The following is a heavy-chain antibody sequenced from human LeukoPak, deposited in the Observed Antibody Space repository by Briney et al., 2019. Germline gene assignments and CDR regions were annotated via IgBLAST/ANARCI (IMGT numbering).Heavy chain of an antibody. Sequence: GGSLRLSCAASGFTVSSNYMSWVRQAPGKGQEWVSVIYSGGSTYYADSVKGRFTISRDNSKNTLYLQMNSLRAEDTAVYYCATPYGDLDAFDIWGQGTMVTVSS. CDR3: ATPYGDLDAFDI. CDR2: IYSGGST. D-gene: IGHD4-17*01. CDR1: GFTVSSNY. J-gene: IGHJ3*02. V-gene: IGHV3-66*01.